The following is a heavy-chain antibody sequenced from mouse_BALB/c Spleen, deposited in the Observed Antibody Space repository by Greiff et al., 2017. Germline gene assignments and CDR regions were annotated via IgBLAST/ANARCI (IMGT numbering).Heavy chain of an antibody. J-gene: IGHJ1*01. V-gene: IGHV5-12-2*01. CDR3: ARLTMITTRYFDV. CDR1: GFTFSSYT. D-gene: IGHD2-4*01. Sequence: VESGGGLVQPGGSLKLSCAASGFTFSSYTMSWVRQTPEKRLEWVAYISNGGGSTYYPDTVKGRFTISRDNAKNTLYLQMSSLKSEDTAMYYCARLTMITTRYFDVWGAGTTVTVSS. CDR2: ISNGGGST.